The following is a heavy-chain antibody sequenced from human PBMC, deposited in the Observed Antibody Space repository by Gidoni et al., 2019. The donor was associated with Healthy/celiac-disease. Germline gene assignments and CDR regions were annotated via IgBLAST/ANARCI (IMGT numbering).Heavy chain of an antibody. D-gene: IGHD3-22*01. CDR2: ITHSGST. Sequence: QVQLQQWGAGLLKPSETLSLTCAVYGGSFSGYYWSWIRQPPGKGLEWIGEITHSGSTNYNPSLKSRVTISVDTSKNQFSLKLSSVTAADTAVYYCARPSRSSGYYFGYWGQGTLVTVSS. CDR3: ARPSRSSGYYFGY. CDR1: GGSFSGYY. V-gene: IGHV4-34*01. J-gene: IGHJ4*02.